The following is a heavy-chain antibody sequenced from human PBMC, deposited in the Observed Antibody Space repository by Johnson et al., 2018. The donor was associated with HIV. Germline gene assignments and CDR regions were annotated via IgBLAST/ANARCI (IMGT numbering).Heavy chain of an antibody. V-gene: IGHV3-9*01. D-gene: IGHD3-3*01. Sequence: VQLVESGGGVVQPGRSLRLSCAASGFTFDDYAMHWVRQAPGKGLEWVSGISWNSGSIGYADSVKGRFTISRDNAKNSLYLQMNSLRVEDTALYYCAKGSGYYAAFDIWGQGTMVTVSS. CDR2: ISWNSGSI. CDR3: AKGSGYYAAFDI. J-gene: IGHJ3*02. CDR1: GFTFDDYA.